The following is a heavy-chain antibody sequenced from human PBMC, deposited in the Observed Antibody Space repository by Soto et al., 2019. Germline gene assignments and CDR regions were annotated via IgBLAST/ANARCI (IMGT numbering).Heavy chain of an antibody. CDR1: GYTFTSYG. CDR2: ITTYNGNT. CDR3: ATETLRYCTSPSCPGAFDI. J-gene: IGHJ3*02. V-gene: IGHV1-18*01. D-gene: IGHD2-2*01. Sequence: ASVKVSCKASGYTFTSYGISWVRQAPGQGLEWMGWITTYNGNTNYAQKLQGRVTMTTDTSTNTAYMELRSLKSDDTAVYYCATETLRYCTSPSCPGAFDIWGQGTMVTVS.